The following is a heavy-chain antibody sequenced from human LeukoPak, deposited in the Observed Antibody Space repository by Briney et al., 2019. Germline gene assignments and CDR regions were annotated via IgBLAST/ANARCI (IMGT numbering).Heavy chain of an antibody. V-gene: IGHV3-11*04. Sequence: PGGSLRLSCAASGFTFSDYYMSWIRQAPGKGLEWVSYISSSGSTIYYADSVKGRFTISRDDAKKSLYLEMNSLRAEDTAVYYCGRDGGSTVAIDYWGQGTLVTVSS. CDR1: GFTFSDYY. CDR3: GRDGGSTVAIDY. CDR2: ISSSGSTI. D-gene: IGHD4-17*01. J-gene: IGHJ4*02.